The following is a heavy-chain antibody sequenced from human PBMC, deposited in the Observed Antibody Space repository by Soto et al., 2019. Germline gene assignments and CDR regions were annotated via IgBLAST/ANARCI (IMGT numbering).Heavy chain of an antibody. Sequence: GGSLRLSCTTSGFTVSSSHMTWVRQAPGKGLEWVSVIYSGGSSYYAVSVQGRFTISRDNSKNTLYLQMNSLRAEDTAVYYCARPFITMVRGVIRAPYYYYAMDVWGQGTTVTVSS. CDR1: GFTVSSSH. CDR2: IYSGGSS. J-gene: IGHJ6*02. V-gene: IGHV3-53*05. D-gene: IGHD3-10*01. CDR3: ARPFITMVRGVIRAPYYYYAMDV.